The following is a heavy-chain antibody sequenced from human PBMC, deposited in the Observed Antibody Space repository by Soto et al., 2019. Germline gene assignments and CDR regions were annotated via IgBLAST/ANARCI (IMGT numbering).Heavy chain of an antibody. CDR1: GGTFSSYA. Sequence: ASVKVSCKASGGTFSSYAISWVRQAPGQGLEWMGGIIPIFGTANYAQKFQGRVTITADESTSTAYMELSSLRSEDTAVYYCATGSPRRLRTPPPYWGQGTLVTVSS. V-gene: IGHV1-69*13. J-gene: IGHJ4*02. D-gene: IGHD5-12*01. CDR3: ATGSPRRLRTPPPY. CDR2: IIPIFGTA.